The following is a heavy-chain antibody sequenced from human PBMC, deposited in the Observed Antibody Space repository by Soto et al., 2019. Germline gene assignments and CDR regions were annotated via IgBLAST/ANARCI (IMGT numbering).Heavy chain of an antibody. CDR1: VGTFSDYN. D-gene: IGHD2-8*01. J-gene: IGHJ6*03. CDR2: IIPKLGIK. V-gene: IGHV1-69*02. CDR3: ARVEGTRTTNFYHYMDV. Sequence: VQLVQSGAEVKRPGSSVKGSCKAPVGTFSDYNIAWVRQARGQGLEWVGRIIPKLGIKNYAHKFQDRVRITADKATSTAYMELTSLRYEDTAVYFCARVEGTRTTNFYHYMDVWGEGTSVTVS.